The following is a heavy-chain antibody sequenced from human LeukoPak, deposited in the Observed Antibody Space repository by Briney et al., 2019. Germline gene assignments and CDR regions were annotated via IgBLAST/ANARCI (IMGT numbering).Heavy chain of an antibody. CDR1: GFTFSNYW. Sequence: PGGSLRLSCAASGFTFSNYWIHWVRQAPGKGLVWVSRIDNAGSITTYADSVKGRFTISRDNAENSLYLQMDSLRVEDTAVYYCTRGMDHINYAWFDPWGQGTLVIVSS. D-gene: IGHD4-11*01. V-gene: IGHV3-74*03. CDR3: TRGMDHINYAWFDP. J-gene: IGHJ5*02. CDR2: IDNAGSIT.